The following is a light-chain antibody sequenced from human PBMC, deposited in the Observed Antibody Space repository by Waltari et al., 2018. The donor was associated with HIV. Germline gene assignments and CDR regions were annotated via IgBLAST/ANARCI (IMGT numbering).Light chain of an antibody. Sequence: QSALTQPASVSGSPGQSSTISCTGTSRDVGSYNLVSWYQQHPGKAPKLMIYEGSKRPSGVSNRFSGSKSGNTASLTISGLQAEDEADYYCCSYAGSSTVVFGGGTKLTVL. V-gene: IGLV2-23*01. CDR2: EGS. J-gene: IGLJ2*01. CDR3: CSYAGSSTVV. CDR1: SRDVGSYNL.